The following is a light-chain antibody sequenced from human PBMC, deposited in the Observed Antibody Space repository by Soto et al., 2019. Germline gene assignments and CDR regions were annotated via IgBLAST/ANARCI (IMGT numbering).Light chain of an antibody. Sequence: NFMLTQPHSVSESPGKTVTISCTRSSGSIASNYVQWYQQRPGSAPTTVIYEDNQRPSAVPDRFSGSTDGSSYSASLTISGLQTEDEADYYCQSYDSSTVVFGGGTKLTVL. V-gene: IGLV6-57*04. J-gene: IGLJ2*01. CDR1: SGSIASNY. CDR3: QSYDSSTVV. CDR2: EDN.